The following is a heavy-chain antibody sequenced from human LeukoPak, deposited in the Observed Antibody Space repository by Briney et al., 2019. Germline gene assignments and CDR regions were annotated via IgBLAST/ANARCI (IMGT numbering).Heavy chain of an antibody. Sequence: PGGSLRLSCAASGFTFSSYGMHWVRQAPGKGLEWVAVIWYDGSNKYYADSVKGRFTISRDNSKNTLYLQMNSLRAEDTAVYYCARDPIVGATTSFTFDYWGQEPWSPSPQ. D-gene: IGHD1-26*01. J-gene: IGHJ4*01. V-gene: IGHV3-33*01. CDR3: ARDPIVGATTSFTFDY. CDR2: IWYDGSNK. CDR1: GFTFSSYG.